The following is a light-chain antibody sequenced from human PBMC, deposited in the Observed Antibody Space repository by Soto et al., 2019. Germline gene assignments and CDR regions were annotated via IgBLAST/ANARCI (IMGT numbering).Light chain of an antibody. CDR2: DVS. CDR3: SSYTSSSTLV. V-gene: IGLV2-14*01. J-gene: IGLJ2*01. Sequence: QSALTQPASVSGSPGQSITISCTGSSSDVGGYDHVSWYQQHPDKAPKIMIYDVSNRPSGVSNRFSGSKSVNTASLTISGLQAEDEADYYCSSYTSSSTLVFGGGTKVTVL. CDR1: SSDVGGYDH.